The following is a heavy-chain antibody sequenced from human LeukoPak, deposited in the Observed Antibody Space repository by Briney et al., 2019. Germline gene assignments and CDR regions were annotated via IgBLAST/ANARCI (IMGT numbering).Heavy chain of an antibody. Sequence: ASVKVSCKASGYTFTSYDINWVRQATGQGLEWMGWMNPNSGNTGYAQKFQGRVTMTRNTSISTVYMELSSLRSEDTAVYYCARFRGYDSLYGMDVWGQGTTVTVSS. CDR2: MNPNSGNT. J-gene: IGHJ6*02. CDR3: ARFRGYDSLYGMDV. D-gene: IGHD3-3*01. V-gene: IGHV1-8*01. CDR1: GYTFTSYD.